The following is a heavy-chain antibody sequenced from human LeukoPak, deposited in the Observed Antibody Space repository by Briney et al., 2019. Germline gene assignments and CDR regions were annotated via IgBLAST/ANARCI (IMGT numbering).Heavy chain of an antibody. CDR1: GFTFSTFA. CDR3: AMKAVPRPRLYDAFDF. Sequence: GGSLRLSCAASGFTFSTFAMIWVRQPPGKGLEWVSSIFPSGGEIHYADSVRGRFTISRDNSKSTLSLQMNSLRADDTAVYYCAMKAVPRPRLYDAFDFWGQGTVVTVSS. D-gene: IGHD2-2*02. J-gene: IGHJ3*01. CDR2: IFPSGGEI. V-gene: IGHV3-23*01.